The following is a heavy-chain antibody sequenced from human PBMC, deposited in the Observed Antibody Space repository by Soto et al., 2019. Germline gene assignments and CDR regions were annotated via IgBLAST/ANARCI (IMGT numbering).Heavy chain of an antibody. J-gene: IGHJ6*03. CDR3: ARRAAYYYDILTQTYYYYYMDV. CDR2: INHSGST. D-gene: IGHD3-9*01. CDR1: GGSFSGYY. Sequence: SETLSLTCAVYGGSFSGYYWSWIRQPPGKGLEWIGEINHSGSTNYNPSLKSRVTISVDTSKNQFSLKLSSVTAADTAVYYCARRAAYYYDILTQTYYYYYMDVWGKGTTVTVSS. V-gene: IGHV4-34*01.